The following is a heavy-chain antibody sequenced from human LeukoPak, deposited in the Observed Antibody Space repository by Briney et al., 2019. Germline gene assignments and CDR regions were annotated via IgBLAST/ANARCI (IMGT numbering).Heavy chain of an antibody. CDR1: GGSINGYF. CDR2: ILTNGNT. J-gene: IGHJ4*02. V-gene: IGHV4-4*07. Sequence: ETLSLTCTVSGGSINGYFWSWMRQPAGKGLEWIGRILTNGNTDYNPSLNSRVTMSMDTSRNQFSLKLRSVSAADTAVYYCARSARVEPGTGYYFDSWGRGTLVTVSS. D-gene: IGHD2-15*01. CDR3: ARSARVEPGTGYYFDS.